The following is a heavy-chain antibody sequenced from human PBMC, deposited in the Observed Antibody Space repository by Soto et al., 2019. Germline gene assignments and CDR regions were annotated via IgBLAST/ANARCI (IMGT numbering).Heavy chain of an antibody. J-gene: IGHJ4*02. D-gene: IGHD6-19*01. V-gene: IGHV1-2*02. CDR1: GYTFTSYY. CDR2: INPSGGST. CDR3: ARGGVIAVAGLDY. Sequence: GXSVKVSFKASGYTFTSYYMHWVRQAPGQGLEWMGIINPSGGSTNYAQKFQGRVTMTRDTSISTAYMELSRLRSDDTAVYYCARGGVIAVAGLDYWGQGTLVTVSS.